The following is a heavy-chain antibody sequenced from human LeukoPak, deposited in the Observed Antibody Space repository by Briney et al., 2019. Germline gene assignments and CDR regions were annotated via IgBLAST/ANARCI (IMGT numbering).Heavy chain of an antibody. CDR3: ARDSISAALFDL. J-gene: IGHJ5*02. V-gene: IGHV3-48*02. CDR1: GLTFSSYA. Sequence: PGGSLRLSCAASGLTFSSYAMNWVRQAPGKGLEWISYITNSGSTIYYADSVKGRFTISRDNAKNSLVLQMNSLRDEDSAVYYCARDSISAALFDLWGQGTLITVSS. CDR2: ITNSGSTI. D-gene: IGHD2/OR15-2a*01.